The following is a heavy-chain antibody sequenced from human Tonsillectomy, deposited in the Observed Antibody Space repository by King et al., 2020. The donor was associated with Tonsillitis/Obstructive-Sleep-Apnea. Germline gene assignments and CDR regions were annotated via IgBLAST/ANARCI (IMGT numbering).Heavy chain of an antibody. CDR3: ARVRTYCSSTSCSHYFDY. Sequence: VQLQQWGAGLLKPSETLSLTCAVSGGSFSGYYWSWIRQPPGKGLEWIGEINHSGSTNYNPSLKSRVTISVDTSKNQFSLKLSSVTAADTAVYYCARVRTYCSSTSCSHYFDYWGQGTLVTVSS. D-gene: IGHD2-2*01. CDR1: GGSFSGYY. J-gene: IGHJ4*02. CDR2: INHSGST. V-gene: IGHV4-34*01.